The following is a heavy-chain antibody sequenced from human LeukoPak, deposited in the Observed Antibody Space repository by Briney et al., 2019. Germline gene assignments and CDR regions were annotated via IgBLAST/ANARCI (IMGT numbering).Heavy chain of an antibody. CDR3: ARTVVAIPGYC. J-gene: IGHJ4*02. CDR1: GFTFSSYW. Sequence: GGSLRLSCAASGFTFSSYWMSWVRQAPGKGLEWVANIKQDGSAKFYVDSVKGRFTISRDNAKNSLYLQMNSLRAEDTAVYYCARTVVAIPGYCWGQGTLVTVS. D-gene: IGHD2-2*02. V-gene: IGHV3-7*01. CDR2: IKQDGSAK.